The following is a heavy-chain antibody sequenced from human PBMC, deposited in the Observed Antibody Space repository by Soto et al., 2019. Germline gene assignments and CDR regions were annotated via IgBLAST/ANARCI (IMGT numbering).Heavy chain of an antibody. CDR1: GGSISSGGYS. J-gene: IGHJ3*02. CDR3: ARWGRSSGSSSAFDI. Sequence: SSETLSLTCAVSGGSISSGGYSWSWIRQPPGKGLEWIGYIYHSGSTYYNPSLKSRVTISVDRSKNQFSLKLSSVTAADTAVYYCARWGRSSGSSSAFDIWGQGTMVTVSS. CDR2: IYHSGST. D-gene: IGHD3-22*01. V-gene: IGHV4-30-2*01.